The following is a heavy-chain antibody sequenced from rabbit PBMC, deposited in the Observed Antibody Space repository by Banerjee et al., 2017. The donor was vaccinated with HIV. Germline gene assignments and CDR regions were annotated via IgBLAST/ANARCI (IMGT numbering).Heavy chain of an antibody. CDR1: GFSFSSGYY. CDR2: IYAGSSGST. D-gene: IGHD4-1*01. V-gene: IGHV1S40*01. J-gene: IGHJ4*01. CDR3: ARDLAGVTGWNCNL. Sequence: QSLEESGGDLVKPGASLTLTCTASGFSFSSGYYMCWVRQAPGKGLEWIACIYAGSSGSTYYASWAKGRFTISKTSSTTVTLQMTSLTAADTATYFCARDLAGVTGWNCNLWGQGTLVTV.